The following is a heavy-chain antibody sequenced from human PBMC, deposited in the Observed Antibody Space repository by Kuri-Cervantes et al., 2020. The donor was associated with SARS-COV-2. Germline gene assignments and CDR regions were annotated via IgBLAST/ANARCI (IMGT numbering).Heavy chain of an antibody. CDR2: ISSSGSTI. Sequence: GESLKISCAASGFTFSSYEMNWVRQAPGKGLEWVSYISSSGSTIYYADSVKGRFTISRDNSKNTLYLQMNSLRAEDTAVYYCARVSHRGSGYQNPPDYWGQGTQVTVSS. J-gene: IGHJ4*02. D-gene: IGHD3-3*01. CDR1: GFTFSSYE. V-gene: IGHV3-48*03. CDR3: ARVSHRGSGYQNPPDY.